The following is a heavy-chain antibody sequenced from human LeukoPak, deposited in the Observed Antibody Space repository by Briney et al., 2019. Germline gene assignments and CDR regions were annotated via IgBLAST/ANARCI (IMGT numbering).Heavy chain of an antibody. CDR1: GFTFSSYA. V-gene: IGHV3-23*01. CDR2: ISGSGGST. J-gene: IGHJ4*02. D-gene: IGHD5-12*01. Sequence: GGSLRLSCAASGFTFSSYAMSWVRQAPGKGLEWVSAISGSGGSTYYADSVKGRFTISRENSKNTLYLQMNSLRAEDTAVYYCAKDSPLYSGYGPFDYWGQGTLVTVSS. CDR3: AKDSPLYSGYGPFDY.